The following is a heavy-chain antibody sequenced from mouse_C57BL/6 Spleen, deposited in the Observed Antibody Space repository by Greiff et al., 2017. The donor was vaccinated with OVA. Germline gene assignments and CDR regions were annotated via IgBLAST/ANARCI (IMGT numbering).Heavy chain of an antibody. V-gene: IGHV1-82*01. CDR3: AREYYYGSAYYFDY. Sequence: VKLMESGAELVKPGASVKISCKASGYAFSSSWMNWVKQRPGKGLEWIGRIYPGDGDTNYNGKFKGKATLTADKSSSTAYMQLSSLTSEDSAVYFCAREYYYGSAYYFDYWGQGTTLTVSS. D-gene: IGHD1-1*01. J-gene: IGHJ2*01. CDR2: IYPGDGDT. CDR1: GYAFSSSW.